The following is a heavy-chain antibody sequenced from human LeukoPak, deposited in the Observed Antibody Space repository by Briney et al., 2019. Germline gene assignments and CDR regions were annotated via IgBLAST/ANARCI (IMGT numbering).Heavy chain of an antibody. J-gene: IGHJ4*02. CDR3: AGVRVATLNF. V-gene: IGHV3-74*01. CDR2: INSDGSST. Sequence: GGSLRLSCAASGXTFSGYLMHWVRQAPGKGLVWVSRINSDGSSTAYADSVKGRFTISRDNAKNTLYPQMNSLRAEDTAVYYCAGVRVATLNFWGQGILVTVSS. CDR1: GXTFSGYL. D-gene: IGHD5-24*01.